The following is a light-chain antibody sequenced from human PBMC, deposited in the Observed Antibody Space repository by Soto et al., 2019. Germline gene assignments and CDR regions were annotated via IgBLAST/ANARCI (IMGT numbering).Light chain of an antibody. CDR1: SSDVGAYDF. Sequence: QSALTQPASVSGSPGQSITISCTGTSSDVGAYDFVSWYQHSPGKAPKLVTFDVTHRPPGISDRFSGSKSANTASLTISGLQAADEDFYYCSSYTTRSTLVFGGGTQLTVL. CDR2: DVT. V-gene: IGLV2-14*01. CDR3: SSYTTRSTLV. J-gene: IGLJ2*01.